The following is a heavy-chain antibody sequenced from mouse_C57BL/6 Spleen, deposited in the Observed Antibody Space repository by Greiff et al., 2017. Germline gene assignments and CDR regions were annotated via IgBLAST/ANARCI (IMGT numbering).Heavy chain of an antibody. V-gene: IGHV1-26*01. CDR1: GYTFTDYY. Sequence: VQLQQSGPELVKPGASVKISCKASGYTFTDYYMNWVKQSHGKSLEWIGDINPNNGGTSYNQKFKGKATLTVDKSSSTAYMELRSLTSEDSAVYYCARRTVVADYYAMDYWGQGTSVTVSS. D-gene: IGHD1-1*01. CDR2: INPNNGGT. J-gene: IGHJ4*01. CDR3: ARRTVVADYYAMDY.